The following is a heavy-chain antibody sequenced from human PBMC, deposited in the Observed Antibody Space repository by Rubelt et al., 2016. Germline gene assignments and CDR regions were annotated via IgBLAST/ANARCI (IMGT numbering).Heavy chain of an antibody. J-gene: IGHJ5*02. Sequence: QVQLQESGPGLVKPSETLSLTCTVSGYSISSGYYWGWIRQPPGQGLEWIGSIYHSGSTYYNPSLKSRVTISVDTSKNQFPWKLRFVTASDTAVYYCARGGYCSSTSCYSWFDPWGQGTLVTVSS. CDR3: ARGGYCSSTSCYSWFDP. CDR1: GYSISSGYY. D-gene: IGHD2-2*02. CDR2: IYHSGST. V-gene: IGHV4-38-2*02.